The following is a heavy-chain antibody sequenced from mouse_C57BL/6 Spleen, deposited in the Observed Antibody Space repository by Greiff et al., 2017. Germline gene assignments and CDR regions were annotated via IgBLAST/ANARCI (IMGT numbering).Heavy chain of an antibody. J-gene: IGHJ3*01. V-gene: IGHV1-39*01. D-gene: IGHD2-5*01. CDR2: INPNNGTT. CDR1: GYSFTDYN. Sequence: EVQLQQPGPELVKPGASVKISCKASGYSFTDYNMHWVKQSSGKSLELIGVINPNNGTTSYNQKFKGKATLTVDQSSSTAYMQLNSLTSEDSAVYCCASSNYAWLAYWGKGTLVTVSA. CDR3: ASSNYAWLAY.